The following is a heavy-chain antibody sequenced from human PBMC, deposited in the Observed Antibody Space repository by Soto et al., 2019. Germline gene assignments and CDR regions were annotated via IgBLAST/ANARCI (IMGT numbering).Heavy chain of an antibody. J-gene: IGHJ4*02. V-gene: IGHV1-69*06. CDR3: ASDSSGYYPYYFDY. D-gene: IGHD3-22*01. CDR1: GGTFSSYA. Sequence: RASVKVSCKASGGTFSSYAISWVRQAPGQGLEWMGGIIPIFGTANYAQKFQGRVTITADKSTSTAYMELSSLRSEDTAVYYCASDSSGYYPYYFDYWGQGTLVTVSS. CDR2: IIPIFGTA.